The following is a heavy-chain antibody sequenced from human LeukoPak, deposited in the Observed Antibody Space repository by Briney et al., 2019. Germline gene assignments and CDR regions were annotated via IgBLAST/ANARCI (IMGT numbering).Heavy chain of an antibody. J-gene: IGHJ4*02. CDR2: ISYDGSNK. CDR1: GFTFSSYG. CDR3: AKGSDYPDN. Sequence: QPGRSLRLSCAASGFTFSSYGMHWIRQAPGKGLEWVAVISYDGSNKYYADSVKGQFTISRDNSKNTLYLQMNSLRAEDTCVYYCAKGSDYPDNWGQGTLVTVSS. V-gene: IGHV3-30*18.